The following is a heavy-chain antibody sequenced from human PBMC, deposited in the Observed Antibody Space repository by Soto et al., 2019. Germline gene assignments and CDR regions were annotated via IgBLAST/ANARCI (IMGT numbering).Heavy chain of an antibody. D-gene: IGHD6-13*01. CDR3: ARGAHYSSPFRWFDP. CDR1: GGSISSGGYY. V-gene: IGHV4-31*03. J-gene: IGHJ5*02. Sequence: SETLSLTCPVSGGSISSGGYYWSWIRQHPGKGLEWIGYIYYSGSTYYNPSLKSRVTISVDTSKNQFSLKLSSVTAADTAVYYCARGAHYSSPFRWFDPWGQGTLVTVSS. CDR2: IYYSGST.